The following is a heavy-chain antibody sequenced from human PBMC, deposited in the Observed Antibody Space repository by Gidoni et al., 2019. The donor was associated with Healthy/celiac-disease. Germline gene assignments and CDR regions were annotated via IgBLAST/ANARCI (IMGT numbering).Heavy chain of an antibody. V-gene: IGHV4-31*02. J-gene: IGHJ6*03. D-gene: IGHD3-10*01. Sequence: GYYWSWIRQHPGKGLEWIGYIYYSGSTYYNPSLKSRVTISVDTSKNQFSLKLSSVTAADTAVYYCARGGHGSGSYYNLYYYMDVWGKGTTVTVSS. CDR1: GYY. CDR2: IYYSGST. CDR3: ARGGHGSGSYYNLYYYMDV.